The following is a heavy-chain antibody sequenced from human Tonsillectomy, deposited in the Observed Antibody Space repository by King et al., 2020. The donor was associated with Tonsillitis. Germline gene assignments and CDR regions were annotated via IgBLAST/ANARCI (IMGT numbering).Heavy chain of an antibody. D-gene: IGHD6-13*01. CDR2: INSDESTT. Sequence: VQLVESGGGLVQPGGSLRLSCAASGFTFSSYWMHWVRQAPGKGLVWVSRINSDESTTTYADSVKGRFTISRDNAKNPLYLQMNSLRAEDTAVYYCARASAAAFDYWGQGTLVTVSS. V-gene: IGHV3-74*01. CDR3: ARASAAAFDY. CDR1: GFTFSSYW. J-gene: IGHJ4*02.